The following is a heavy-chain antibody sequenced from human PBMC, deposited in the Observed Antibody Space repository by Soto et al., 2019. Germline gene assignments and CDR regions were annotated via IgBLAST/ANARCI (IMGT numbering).Heavy chain of an antibody. Sequence: SETLSLTCTVPGGSISSYFWSWIRKPQGKGLEWIGYVYYTVSTNYNPSLKIRVAILVDTSKNQFSLKLSSVTAADTAVYYCAREAARTDQLDYWGQGTVVTVSS. CDR2: VYYTVST. CDR1: GGSISSYF. J-gene: IGHJ4*02. CDR3: AREAARTDQLDY. V-gene: IGHV4-59*01. D-gene: IGHD6-13*01.